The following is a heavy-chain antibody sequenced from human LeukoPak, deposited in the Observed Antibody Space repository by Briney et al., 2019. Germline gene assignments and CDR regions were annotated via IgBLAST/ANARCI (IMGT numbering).Heavy chain of an antibody. Sequence: ASVKVSCKASGYTFTGYYMHWVRQAPGQGLEWMGWINPNCGGTNYAQKFQGRVTMTRDTSISTAYMELSRLRSDDTAVYCCARNGDSSWGLRVWGQGTLVTVSS. D-gene: IGHD6-13*01. CDR3: ARNGDSSWGLRV. V-gene: IGHV1-2*02. CDR1: GYTFTGYY. CDR2: INPNCGGT. J-gene: IGHJ4*02.